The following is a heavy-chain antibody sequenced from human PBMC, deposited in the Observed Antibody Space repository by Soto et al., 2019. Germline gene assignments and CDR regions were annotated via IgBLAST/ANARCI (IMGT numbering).Heavy chain of an antibody. CDR1: GYSFTSYW. Sequence: GESLKISCKGSGYSFTSYWIGWVRQMPGKGLEWMGIIYPGDSDTRYSPSFQGQVTLSADKAISTAYLQWSSLKASDTAMYYCARPVGGYAPTPHTGWFDPWGQGTLVTVSS. V-gene: IGHV5-51*01. CDR3: ARPVGGYAPTPHTGWFDP. D-gene: IGHD5-12*01. CDR2: IYPGDSDT. J-gene: IGHJ5*02.